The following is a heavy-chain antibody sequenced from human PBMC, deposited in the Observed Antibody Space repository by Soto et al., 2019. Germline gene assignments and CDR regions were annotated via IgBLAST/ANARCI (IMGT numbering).Heavy chain of an antibody. Sequence: QVQLVQSGAEVKKPGSSVKVSCKASGGTFSSYAIIWVRQAPGQGLEWMGGIIPIFGTANYAQKFQGRVTITADESTSTAYMELSSLRSEDTAVYYCARVYCSSTSCYRGWFAPWCQGTLVTVSS. CDR3: ARVYCSSTSCYRGWFAP. J-gene: IGHJ5*02. D-gene: IGHD2-2*01. V-gene: IGHV1-69*01. CDR1: GGTFSSYA. CDR2: IIPIFGTA.